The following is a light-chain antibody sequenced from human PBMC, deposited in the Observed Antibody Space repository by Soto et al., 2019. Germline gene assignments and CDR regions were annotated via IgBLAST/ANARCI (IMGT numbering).Light chain of an antibody. J-gene: IGLJ2*01. CDR3: QVWDTSADHVV. CDR1: NIGSKR. CDR2: DDN. V-gene: IGLV3-21*02. Sequence: SYELTQPPSVSEAPGQTARVTCGGNNIGSKRVHWYQQKPGQAPVLVVYDDNDRPSGIPERFSGSNSGNTATLTISRVDAGDEADYYCQVWDTSADHVVFGGGTKLTVL.